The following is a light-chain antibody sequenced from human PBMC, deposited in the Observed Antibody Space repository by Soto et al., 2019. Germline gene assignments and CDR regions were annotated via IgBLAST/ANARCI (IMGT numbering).Light chain of an antibody. CDR3: QQYASSPYT. CDR2: GTS. Sequence: EIVLTQSPGTLSLSPGERVTLSCRASQSVGSTYLAWYQQKPGQAPRLLIYGTSSRATGIPDRFTGSGSGTDFTLIISRLEPEDFAVYYCQQYASSPYTFGQGTKLEIK. CDR1: QSVGSTY. V-gene: IGKV3-20*01. J-gene: IGKJ2*01.